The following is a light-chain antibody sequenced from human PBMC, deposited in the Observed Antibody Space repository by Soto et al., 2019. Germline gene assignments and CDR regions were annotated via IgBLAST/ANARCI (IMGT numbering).Light chain of an antibody. CDR3: QQYGSSPPGT. J-gene: IGKJ5*01. CDR1: QGVRSN. V-gene: IGKV3-20*01. Sequence: EIVMTQSPATLSVSPGERATLSCRASQGVRSNLAWYQQKPGQPPRLLIYGASSRATGIPDRFSGSGSGTDFTLTISRLEPEDFAVYYCQQYGSSPPGTFGQGTRLEIK. CDR2: GAS.